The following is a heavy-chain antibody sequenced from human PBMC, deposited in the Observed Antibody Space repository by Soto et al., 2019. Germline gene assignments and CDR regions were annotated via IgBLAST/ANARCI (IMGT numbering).Heavy chain of an antibody. CDR3: AVYKAGGGGDGY. CDR2: QSGNT. J-gene: IGHJ4*02. Sequence: QVQLQESGPGLVKPSETLSLTCTVSGASVSSNSYHWTWIRQPPGKGLEWIGQSGNTNDNPSLKRRITISVDTSKNQFSLTLSSVTAADTAIYYCAVYKAGGGGDGYWGQGTLVTVSS. CDR1: GASVSSNSYH. V-gene: IGHV4-61*01. D-gene: IGHD2-21*02.